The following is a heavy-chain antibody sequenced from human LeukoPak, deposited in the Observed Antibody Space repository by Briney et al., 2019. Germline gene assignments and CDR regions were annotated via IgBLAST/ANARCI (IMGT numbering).Heavy chain of an antibody. D-gene: IGHD4-23*01. CDR3: ARGDYGGDFRYFDY. CDR2: ISGAGDST. Sequence: PGGSLRLSCAASGFTFSSYSMSCVRQAPGRGLEWVSAISGAGDSTYYADSVKGRFTISRDNSKNTVFLQMNSLRAEDTAVYYCARGDYGGDFRYFDYWGQGTLVTVSS. J-gene: IGHJ4*02. CDR1: GFTFSSYS. V-gene: IGHV3-23*01.